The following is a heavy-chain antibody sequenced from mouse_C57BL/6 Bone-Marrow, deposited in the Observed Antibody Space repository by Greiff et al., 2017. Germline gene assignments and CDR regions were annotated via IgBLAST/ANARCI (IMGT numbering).Heavy chain of an antibody. Sequence: VQLQQPGAELVMPGASVKLSCKASGYTFTSYWMHWVKQRPGQGLEWIGEIDPSDSYTNYNQKFKGKSTLTVYKSSSTAYMQLSSLTSEDSAVYYCARGNSKGGYAMDYWGQGTSVTVSS. CDR1: GYTFTSYW. J-gene: IGHJ4*01. CDR2: IDPSDSYT. CDR3: ARGNSKGGYAMDY. D-gene: IGHD2-5*01. V-gene: IGHV1-69*01.